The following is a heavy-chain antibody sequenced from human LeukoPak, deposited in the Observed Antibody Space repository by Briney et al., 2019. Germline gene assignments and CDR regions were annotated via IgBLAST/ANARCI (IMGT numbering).Heavy chain of an antibody. CDR1: GYSFTSYW. V-gene: IGHV5-51*01. D-gene: IGHD5-12*01. CDR2: IYPGDSDT. CDR3: ARQVRVANSQPHIDY. Sequence: GESLKISCKGSGYSFTSYWIGWVRQMAGKGLECMGIIYPGDSDTRYSPSFQGQVTISADKSISTAYLQWSSLKASDTAMYYCARQVRVANSQPHIDYWGQGTLVTVSS. J-gene: IGHJ4*02.